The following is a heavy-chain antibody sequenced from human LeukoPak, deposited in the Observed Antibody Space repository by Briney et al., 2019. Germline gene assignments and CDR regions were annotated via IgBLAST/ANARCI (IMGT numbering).Heavy chain of an antibody. CDR2: ISSSSSYI. CDR1: GFTFSSYS. V-gene: IGHV3-21*01. CDR3: ARGGDILTGYYTDY. D-gene: IGHD3-9*01. Sequence: GGSLRLSCAASGFTFSSYSMNGVPQAPGKGLEGVSSISSSSSYIYYADSVKGRFTISRDNAKNTLYLQMNSLRAEDTAVYYCARGGDILTGYYTDYWGQGTLVTVSS. J-gene: IGHJ4*02.